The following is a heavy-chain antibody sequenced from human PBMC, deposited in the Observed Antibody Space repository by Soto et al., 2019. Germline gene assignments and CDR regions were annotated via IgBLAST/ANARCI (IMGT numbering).Heavy chain of an antibody. CDR3: ARAAPMIRYYYYFMDA. J-gene: IGHJ6*03. CDR2: IWYDGSNK. D-gene: IGHD3-16*01. V-gene: IGHV3-33*01. CDR1: GFTFSSYG. Sequence: GGSLILSCAASGFTFSSYGMHWVRQAPGKGLEWVAVIWYDGSNKYYADSVKGRFTISRDNSKNTLYLQMNSLRAEDTAVSYCARAAPMIRYYYYFMDAWGKGTTVTFAS.